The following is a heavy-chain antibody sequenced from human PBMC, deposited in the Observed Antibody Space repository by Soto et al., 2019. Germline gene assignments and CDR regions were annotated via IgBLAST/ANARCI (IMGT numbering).Heavy chain of an antibody. CDR2: INYSGRS. D-gene: IGHD3-16*01. Sequence: HVQLQESGPGLLKSSQTLSLTCSVSGDLSSTYYWGLIRQPPGKGLEWIGYINYSGRSNHNPSLQSRLGRAVDASKNQASLKLTSVTAVDTAVYYCARSYYAYSVSCNWFDPWGQGTLVVVSS. CDR1: GDLSSTYY. J-gene: IGHJ5*02. V-gene: IGHV4-59*01. CDR3: ARSYYAYSVSCNWFDP.